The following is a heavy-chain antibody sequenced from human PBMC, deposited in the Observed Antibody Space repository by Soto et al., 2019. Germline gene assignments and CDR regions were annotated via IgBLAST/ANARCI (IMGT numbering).Heavy chain of an antibody. CDR1: GFRFKSFV. CDR2: TSYDGNNK. Sequence: QVQLVESGGGVVQPGTSLRLSCAASGFRFKSFVMHWVRQAPGKGLEWVAFTSYDGNNKDYGDSVKGRFTVSRDNTQNTLHLQMGFLRPEDTALYYCARWGTTGGFDLWGQGTLVSVSS. D-gene: IGHD3-16*01. J-gene: IGHJ4*02. CDR3: ARWGTTGGFDL. V-gene: IGHV3-30*19.